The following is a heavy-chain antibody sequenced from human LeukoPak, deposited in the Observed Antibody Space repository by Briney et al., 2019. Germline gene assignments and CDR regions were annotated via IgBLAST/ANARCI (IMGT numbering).Heavy chain of an antibody. J-gene: IGHJ4*02. CDR3: ARGSGSYSPLDY. CDR1: SGSISSYY. V-gene: IGHV4-59*01. D-gene: IGHD1-26*01. CDR2: IYYSGST. Sequence: SETLSLTCTVSSGSISSYYWSWIRQPPGKGLEWIGYIYYSGSTNYNPSLKSRVTISVDTSKNQFSLKLSSVTAADTAVYYCARGSGSYSPLDYWGQGTLVTVSS.